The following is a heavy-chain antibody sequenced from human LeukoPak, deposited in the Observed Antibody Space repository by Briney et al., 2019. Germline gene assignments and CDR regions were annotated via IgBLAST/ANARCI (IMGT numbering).Heavy chain of an antibody. CDR2: ISYDGSNK. Sequence: TGGSLRLSCAASGFTFSSYAMHWVRQAPGKGLGWVAVISYDGSNKYYADSVKGRFTISRDNSKNTLYLQMNSLRAEDTAVYYCARSTRYCSSTSCYTGRYYFDYWGQGTLVTVSS. CDR3: ARSTRYCSSTSCYTGRYYFDY. D-gene: IGHD2-2*02. CDR1: GFTFSSYA. V-gene: IGHV3-30-3*01. J-gene: IGHJ4*02.